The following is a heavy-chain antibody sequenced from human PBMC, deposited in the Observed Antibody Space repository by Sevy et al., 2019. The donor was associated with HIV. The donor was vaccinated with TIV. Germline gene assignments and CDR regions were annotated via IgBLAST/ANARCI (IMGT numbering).Heavy chain of an antibody. Sequence: GGSLRLSCAASGFTFSKYWMGWVHQAPGKGLEWVANIKQDAGQKYYVDSAKGRFTISRDNAKNSLYLQMNSLRAEDTAVYFCARDDGNYYFHYWGQGTLVTVSS. CDR1: GFTFSKYW. V-gene: IGHV3-7*01. CDR3: ARDDGNYYFHY. CDR2: IKQDAGQK. D-gene: IGHD1-7*01. J-gene: IGHJ4*02.